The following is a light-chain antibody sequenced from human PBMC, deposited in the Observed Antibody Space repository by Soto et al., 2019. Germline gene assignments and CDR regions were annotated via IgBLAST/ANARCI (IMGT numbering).Light chain of an antibody. Sequence: DIQMTQSPSTLSASVGDRVTITCRASQSISVWLAWYQQKAGKDPNLLIYKASRLESGVPSRLSGSGSETQVTLTISGLQPGDSATYYCQQYNSYSPTFGQGTKVEVK. CDR2: KAS. V-gene: IGKV1-5*03. CDR1: QSISVW. CDR3: QQYNSYSPT. J-gene: IGKJ1*01.